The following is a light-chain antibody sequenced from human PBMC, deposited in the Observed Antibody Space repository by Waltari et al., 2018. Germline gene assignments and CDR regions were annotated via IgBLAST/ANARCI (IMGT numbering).Light chain of an antibody. Sequence: EIVLTQSPGTLSLSPGESATLSCRASQSVSSTKLAWYQQKPGQAPRLLIYDTSSRATGIPDRFSGSWSGTDFTLTIRRLEPEDFALFYCQQYDTSPLTFGGGTKVEIK. V-gene: IGKV3-20*01. CDR1: QSVSSTK. J-gene: IGKJ4*01. CDR3: QQYDTSPLT. CDR2: DTS.